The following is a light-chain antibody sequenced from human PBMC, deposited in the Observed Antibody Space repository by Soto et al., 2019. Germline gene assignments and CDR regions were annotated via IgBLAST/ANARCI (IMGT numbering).Light chain of an antibody. J-gene: IGKJ1*01. CDR2: GAS. V-gene: IGKV3-20*01. Sequence: DIVLTQSPGTLSLSPGERATLSCRASQTIDSTYLAWYQQKPGQAPRLLIYGASSRATGIPDRFSGSGSGADFTLTINRLEPEDFAVYFCQQYGTLVTFGQGTKVEIK. CDR1: QTIDSTY. CDR3: QQYGTLVT.